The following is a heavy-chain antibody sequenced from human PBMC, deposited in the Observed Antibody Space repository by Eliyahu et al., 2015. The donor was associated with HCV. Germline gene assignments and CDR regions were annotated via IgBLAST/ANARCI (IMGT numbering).Heavy chain of an antibody. Sequence: VQLVESGGGLVQPGGSLRLSCAAYGFTFRAYSMNWVRRAPGKGLEGISYISSTGNTIYYADSVQGRFTITRDNDNNSLFLQINSLRADDTAVYYCARIVDRYYYNGVDVWGQGTTVTVSS. CDR3: ARIVDRYYYNGVDV. J-gene: IGHJ6*02. V-gene: IGHV3-48*01. D-gene: IGHD2-15*01. CDR1: GFTFRAYS. CDR2: ISSTGNTI.